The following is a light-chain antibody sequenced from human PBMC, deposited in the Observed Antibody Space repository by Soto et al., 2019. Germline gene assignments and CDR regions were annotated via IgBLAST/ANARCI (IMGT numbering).Light chain of an antibody. CDR3: QQYNNWPPPWT. Sequence: EILLTQSPATLSVSPGERATLSCRASQSISSTLSWYQQKPGRAPRLLIYAVSTEATGIPARFSGSGSGTEFTLTIDSLQSEDFAVYYCQQYNNWPPPWTFGQGTKVEI. V-gene: IGKV3-15*01. J-gene: IGKJ1*01. CDR2: AVS. CDR1: QSISST.